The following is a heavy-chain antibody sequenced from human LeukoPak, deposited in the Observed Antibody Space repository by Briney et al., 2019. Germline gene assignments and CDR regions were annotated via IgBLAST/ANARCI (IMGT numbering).Heavy chain of an antibody. CDR2: IYHSGST. CDR1: GGSISSGGYY. D-gene: IGHD1-26*01. J-gene: IGHJ4*02. V-gene: IGHV4-30-2*01. CDR3: ARASDSGSYLDY. Sequence: TSETLSLTCTVSGGSISSGGYYWSWIRQPPGKGLEWIGYIYHSGSTYYNPSLKSRVTISVDKSKNQFSLKLSSVTAADTAVYYCARASDSGSYLDYWGQGTLVTVSS.